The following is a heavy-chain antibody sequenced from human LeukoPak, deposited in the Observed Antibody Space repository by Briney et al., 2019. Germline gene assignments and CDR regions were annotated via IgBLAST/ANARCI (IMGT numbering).Heavy chain of an antibody. J-gene: IGHJ3*02. Sequence: GGSVSLPCAASGFILNNGWMNCLRQAPGKGLEAVGHIKSKTDGATTDYAAAVEGRFTISRDDSKNMQYLQMNSLTPEDTGVYYCPTGTTVDPHAFDIWGPGTMVTVSS. CDR2: IKSKTDGATT. CDR1: GFILNNGW. D-gene: IGHD1-1*01. V-gene: IGHV3-15*01. CDR3: PTGTTVDPHAFDI.